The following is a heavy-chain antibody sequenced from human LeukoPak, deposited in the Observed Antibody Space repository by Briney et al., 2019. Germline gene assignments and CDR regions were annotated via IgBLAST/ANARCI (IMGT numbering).Heavy chain of an antibody. D-gene: IGHD6-13*01. CDR3: ARAAYSSTWYSRYFDL. J-gene: IGHJ2*01. CDR1: GFTFRSYD. Sequence: GGSLRLSCAASGFTFRSYDMHWVRQATGKGLEWVSGIGTAGEIYYPGSVKGRFTISRENAKNSLYLQMNSLRAGDTTVYYCARAAYSSTWYSRYFDLWGRGTLVTVSS. CDR2: IGTAGEI. V-gene: IGHV3-13*01.